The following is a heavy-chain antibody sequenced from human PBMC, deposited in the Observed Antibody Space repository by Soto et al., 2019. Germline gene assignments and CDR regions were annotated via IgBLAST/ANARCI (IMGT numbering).Heavy chain of an antibody. D-gene: IGHD4-17*01. CDR1: GGPISSGGYS. V-gene: IGHV4-30-2*01. J-gene: IGHJ4*02. CDR3: ARGGKTVTTFDY. Sequence: QLQLQESGSGLVKPSQTLSLTCAVSGGPISSGGYSWSWIRQPPGKGLEWIGYIYHSGSTYYNPSLKSRVTISVDRSKNQFSLKLSSVTAADTAVYYCARGGKTVTTFDYWGQGTQVTVSS. CDR2: IYHSGST.